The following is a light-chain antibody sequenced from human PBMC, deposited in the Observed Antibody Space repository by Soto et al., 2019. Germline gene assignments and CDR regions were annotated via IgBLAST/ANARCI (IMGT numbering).Light chain of an antibody. CDR3: QNYNCAPLT. J-gene: IGKJ4*01. CDR2: ATS. Sequence: DIQMTQSPSSLSASVGDRVTITCRASQDISNSLAWYQQKPGKVPKVLIYATSILQSGVPARFSGSGSGTDSTLTISSLQPKRVATHFCQNYNCAPLTFGGGTKVEI. CDR1: QDISNS. V-gene: IGKV1-27*01.